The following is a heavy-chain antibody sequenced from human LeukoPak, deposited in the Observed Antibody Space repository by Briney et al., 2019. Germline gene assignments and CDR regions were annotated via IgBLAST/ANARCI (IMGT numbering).Heavy chain of an antibody. D-gene: IGHD3-9*01. CDR3: ARGRLGPDY. CDR1: GGSFSGYY. Sequence: SETLSLTCAVYGGSFSGYYWSWIRQPPGKGLEWIEEINHSGSTNYNPSLKSRVTISVDTSKNQFSLKLSSVTAADTAVYYCARGRLGPDYWGQGTLVTVSS. V-gene: IGHV4-34*01. CDR2: INHSGST. J-gene: IGHJ4*02.